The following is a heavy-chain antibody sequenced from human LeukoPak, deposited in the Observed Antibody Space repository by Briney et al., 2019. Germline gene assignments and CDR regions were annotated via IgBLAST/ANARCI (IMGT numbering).Heavy chain of an antibody. CDR1: VFTFSSYA. J-gene: IGHJ4*02. CDR2: ICGSGGST. V-gene: IGHV3-23*01. CDR3: AKDRTYYYESRGYFDY. D-gene: IGHD3-22*01. Sequence: GGSLRLSCAASVFTFSSYAMSGARGGPGEGVEWVLSICGSGGSTYYADSVKGRFTISRDGSKNTLYLQMNRLRAEDTAVYYCAKDRTYYYESRGYFDYWGQGTLVTVSS.